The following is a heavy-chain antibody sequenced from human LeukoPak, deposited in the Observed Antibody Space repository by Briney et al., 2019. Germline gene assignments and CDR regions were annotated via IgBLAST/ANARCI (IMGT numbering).Heavy chain of an antibody. CDR2: IIPILGIA. CDR1: GGTFSSYT. D-gene: IGHD2-2*02. V-gene: IGHV1-69*02. CDR3: ASFIVVVPAAII. J-gene: IGHJ4*02. Sequence: PVKVSCXASGGTFSSYTISWVRQAPGQGLEWMGRIIPILGIANYAQKFQGRITITADKSTSTAYMELSSLRSEDTAVYYCASFIVVVPAAIIWGQGTLVTVSS.